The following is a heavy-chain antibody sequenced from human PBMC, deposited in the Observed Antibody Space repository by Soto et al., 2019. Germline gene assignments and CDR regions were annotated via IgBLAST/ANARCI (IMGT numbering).Heavy chain of an antibody. CDR2: INPNSGGT. D-gene: IGHD3-3*01. V-gene: IGHV1-2*02. J-gene: IGHJ4*02. Sequence: ASVKVSCKASGYTFTGYYMHWVRQAPGQGLEWMGWINPNSGGTNYAQKFQGRVTMTRDTSISTAYMELSRLRSDDTAVYYCARGVTIFGVVIILSMDYWGQGTLVTVSS. CDR1: GYTFTGYY. CDR3: ARGVTIFGVVIILSMDY.